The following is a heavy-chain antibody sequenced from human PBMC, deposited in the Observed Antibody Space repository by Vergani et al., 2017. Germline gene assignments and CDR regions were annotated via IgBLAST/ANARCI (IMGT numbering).Heavy chain of an antibody. CDR1: GFTFSSYW. J-gene: IGHJ3*02. Sequence: EVQLLESGGGLVQPGGSLRLSCAASGFTFSSYWMSWVRQAPGKGLEWVANIKQDGSEKYYVDSVKGRFTISRDNAKNSLYMQMNRLRAEDTAVYYCARNIVVVPAAIPPNDAFDIWGQGTMVTVSS. CDR3: ARNIVVVPAAIPPNDAFDI. CDR2: IKQDGSEK. V-gene: IGHV3-7*03. D-gene: IGHD2-2*02.